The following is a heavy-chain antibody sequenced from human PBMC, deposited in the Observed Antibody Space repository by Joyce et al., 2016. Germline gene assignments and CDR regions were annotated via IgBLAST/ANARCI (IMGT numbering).Heavy chain of an antibody. CDR3: ARMPLGGVGRAFDV. V-gene: IGHV2-70*01. J-gene: IGHJ3*01. CDR1: GFSLNTRGLC. CDR2: SNWDEER. Sequence: QVALRESGPALLNPTQTLTLTCTFSGFSLNTRGLCVSWIRQPPGRALEWLAFSNWDEERYYSTSLKSRLTISKDTSKNEVVLTMTNVDPVETGTYYSARMPLGGVGRAFDVWGQGRVVSVSS. D-gene: IGHD3-16*01.